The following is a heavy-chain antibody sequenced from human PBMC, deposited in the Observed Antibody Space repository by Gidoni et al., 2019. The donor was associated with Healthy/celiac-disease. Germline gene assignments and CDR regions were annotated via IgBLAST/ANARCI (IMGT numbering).Heavy chain of an antibody. V-gene: IGHV4-59*08. CDR2: IYYSGST. CDR3: ARLEDTAMVLDY. J-gene: IGHJ4*02. CDR1: GGSISSYY. Sequence: QVQLQESGPGLVKPSATLSLTCTVSGGSISSYYWSWIRQPPGKGLEWIGYIYYSGSTNYNPSLKSRVTISVDTSKNQFSLKLSSVTAADTAVYYCARLEDTAMVLDYWGQGTLVTVSS. D-gene: IGHD5-18*01.